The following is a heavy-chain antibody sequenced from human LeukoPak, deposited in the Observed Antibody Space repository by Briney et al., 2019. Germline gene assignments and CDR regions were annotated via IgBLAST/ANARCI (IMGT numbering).Heavy chain of an antibody. CDR2: ISSSGSTM. D-gene: IGHD3-10*01. Sequence: GGSLRLSCAASGFIFSDYYMSWIRQAPGKGLEWVSYISSSGSTMYYTDSVKGRFTISRDNAKDSLYLQMNSLRAEDTAVYYCARAKPKNMVRGLIMRRESRYYFDYWGQGTLVTVSS. V-gene: IGHV3-11*01. J-gene: IGHJ4*02. CDR1: GFIFSDYY. CDR3: ARAKPKNMVRGLIMRRESRYYFDY.